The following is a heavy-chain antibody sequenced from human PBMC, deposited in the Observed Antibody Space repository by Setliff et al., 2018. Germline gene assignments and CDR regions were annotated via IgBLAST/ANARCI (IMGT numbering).Heavy chain of an antibody. Sequence: SFTYYYWTWIRQSPAKGLEWIGEITHTGTTGSTKYNPSLASRLTISVDTSKNQFSLKLTPVTAADTAVYYCARTGTYRYFDSWGQGTRVTVSS. D-gene: IGHD1-1*01. V-gene: IGHV4-34*01. CDR3: ARTGTYRYFDS. CDR1: SFTYYY. CDR2: ITHTGTTGST. J-gene: IGHJ4*02.